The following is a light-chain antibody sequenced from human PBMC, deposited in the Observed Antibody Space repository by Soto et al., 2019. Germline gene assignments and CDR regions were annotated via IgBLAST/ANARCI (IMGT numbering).Light chain of an antibody. Sequence: SVLNQPASVSGSPGQSITISCTGTSSDVGGYNYVSWYQQHPGKAPKLMISGVSNRPSGVSNRFSGSKSGNTASLTISGLQTEDEADYYCISYTTSVTYVFGTGTKVTV. CDR3: ISYTTSVTYV. J-gene: IGLJ1*01. CDR2: GVS. V-gene: IGLV2-14*01. CDR1: SSDVGGYNY.